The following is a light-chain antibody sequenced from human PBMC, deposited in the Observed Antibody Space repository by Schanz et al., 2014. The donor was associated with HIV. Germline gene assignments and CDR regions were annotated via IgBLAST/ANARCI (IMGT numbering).Light chain of an antibody. CDR1: SSDVGGYNY. CDR2: DVN. Sequence: QSVLTQPASVSGSPGQSITISCTGTSSDVGGYNYVSWYQQHPGKAPKLMIYDVNKRPSRVPDRFSGSKSGTSASLAITGLQAEDEADYYCQSYDSGLSGWVFGGGTKLTVL. J-gene: IGLJ3*02. CDR3: QSYDSGLSGWV. V-gene: IGLV2-14*01.